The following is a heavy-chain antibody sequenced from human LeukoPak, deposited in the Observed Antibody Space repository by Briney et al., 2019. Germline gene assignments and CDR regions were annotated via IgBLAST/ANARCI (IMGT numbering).Heavy chain of an antibody. CDR2: IKQDGSEK. J-gene: IGHJ4*02. D-gene: IGHD5-12*01. V-gene: IGHV3-7*01. Sequence: PGGSLRLSCAASRFTFSNYWMTWVRQAPGKGLEWVANIKQDGSEKYYVDSVKGRFTISRDNAKNSLDLQMNSLRVEDTAVYYCARARGYGYYFDYWGQGTLVTVSS. CDR1: RFTFSNYW. CDR3: ARARGYGYYFDY.